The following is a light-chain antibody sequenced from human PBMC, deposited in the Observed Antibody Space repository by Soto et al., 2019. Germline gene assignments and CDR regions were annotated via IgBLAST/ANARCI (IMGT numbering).Light chain of an antibody. V-gene: IGKV3-15*01. J-gene: IGKJ1*01. Sequence: EIVMTHSPATLSVSPGERATLSCRASQSVSSNLAWYQQKPGQAPRLLIYGASTRATGIPARFSGSGSGTKFTLTISSLQSEDFAVYYCQQYNNWWTFGQGTKVEIK. CDR2: GAS. CDR3: QQYNNWWT. CDR1: QSVSSN.